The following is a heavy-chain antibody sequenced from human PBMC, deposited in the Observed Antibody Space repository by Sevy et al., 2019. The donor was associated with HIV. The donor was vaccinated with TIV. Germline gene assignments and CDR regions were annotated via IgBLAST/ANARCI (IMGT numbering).Heavy chain of an antibody. J-gene: IGHJ6*02. CDR2: INRNSGGT. V-gene: IGHV1-2*02. D-gene: IGHD3-22*01. Sequence: ASVKVSCKASGYTFTGYYMHWVRQAPGQGLEWMGWINRNSGGTNYAQKFQGRVTMTRDTSISTAYMELSRLRSDDTAVCYCARDGGVTYYYDSSGRYGMDLWGQGTTVTVSS. CDR3: ARDGGVTYYYDSSGRYGMDL. CDR1: GYTFTGYY.